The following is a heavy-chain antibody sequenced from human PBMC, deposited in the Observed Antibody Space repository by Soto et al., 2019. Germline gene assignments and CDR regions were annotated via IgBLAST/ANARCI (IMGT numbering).Heavy chain of an antibody. D-gene: IGHD6-19*01. Sequence: GGSLRLSCAASGFTVSSNYMSWVRQAPGKGLYGASVINSGGSTYYADSVKGRFTISRDNSKNTLYLQMSSLRAEDTAVYYCVKDTLQWPDAFDIWGQGTMVTVSS. J-gene: IGHJ3*02. V-gene: IGHV3-53*05. CDR3: VKDTLQWPDAFDI. CDR1: GFTVSSNY. CDR2: INSGGST.